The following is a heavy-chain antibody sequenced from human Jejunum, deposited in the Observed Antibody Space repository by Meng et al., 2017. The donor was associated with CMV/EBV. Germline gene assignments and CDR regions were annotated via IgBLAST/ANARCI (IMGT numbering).Heavy chain of an antibody. D-gene: IGHD3-16*01. CDR3: ARDGGGFNSSPFDY. CDR2: LRYDGTDK. V-gene: IGHV3-30*02. Sequence: SGVTFSNYAMYWVRQAPGKGLEWMAFLRYDGTDKYYADSVKGRFTISRDNSDNMLYLQMNSLRADDTAVYYCARDGGGFNSSPFDYWGQGTLVTVSS. CDR1: GVTFSNYA. J-gene: IGHJ4*02.